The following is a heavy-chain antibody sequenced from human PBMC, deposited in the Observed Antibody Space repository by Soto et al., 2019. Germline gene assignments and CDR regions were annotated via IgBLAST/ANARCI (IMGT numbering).Heavy chain of an antibody. D-gene: IGHD1-26*01. Sequence: GGSLRLSCAASGFTFSNYGIHWVRQAPGKGLEWVALISYDGSNKFYADSVKGRFTISRDDSKNTLYLQMNSLRAEDTAVYYCAKDNISGGSRPYYFDYWGRGTLVTVSS. CDR3: AKDNISGGSRPYYFDY. V-gene: IGHV3-30*18. J-gene: IGHJ4*02. CDR2: ISYDGSNK. CDR1: GFTFSNYG.